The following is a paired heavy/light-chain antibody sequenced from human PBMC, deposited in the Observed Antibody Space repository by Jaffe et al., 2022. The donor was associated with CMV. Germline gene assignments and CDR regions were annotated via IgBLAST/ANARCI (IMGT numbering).Light chain of an antibody. CDR3: LQHDTYPLT. Sequence: DIQMTQSPSAMSASVGDRVSITCRASQGISNYLAWFQQKPGKAPKRLIYAASSLQSGVPSRFSGSGSGTEFTLTISSLQPEDFATYYCLQHDTYPLTFGGGTRVEI. CDR2: AAS. V-gene: IGKV1-17*03. J-gene: IGKJ4*01. CDR1: QGISNY.
Heavy chain of an antibody. CDR1: GFSLSTYA. CDR3: VNSLSSSSNF. D-gene: IGHD6-6*01. J-gene: IGHJ4*02. Sequence: EVQLMESGGGLVQPGGSLRLSCSASGFSLSTYAMHWVRQAPGKGLEYVSAISNNGDKRYYAESVKGRFTISRDNSRNTLYLQMSSLSGEDTAVYYCVNSLSSSSNFWGQGTLVTVSS. CDR2: ISNNGDKR. V-gene: IGHV3-64D*06.